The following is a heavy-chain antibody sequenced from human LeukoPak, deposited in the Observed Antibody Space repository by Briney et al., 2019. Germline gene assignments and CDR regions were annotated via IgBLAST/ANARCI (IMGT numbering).Heavy chain of an antibody. V-gene: IGHV4-39*07. CDR2: IFYSGTT. J-gene: IGHJ4*02. CDR1: GGSISSSSSTYY. D-gene: IGHD3-22*01. CDR3: ARDRPKGDSSGSY. Sequence: SETLSLTCTVSGGSISSSSSTYYWGWIRQPPGKRLEWIGNIFYSGTTYYNPSLESRVTISLDTSKNQFFLKLSSVTAADTAVYYCARDRPKGDSSGSYWGQGTLVTVSS.